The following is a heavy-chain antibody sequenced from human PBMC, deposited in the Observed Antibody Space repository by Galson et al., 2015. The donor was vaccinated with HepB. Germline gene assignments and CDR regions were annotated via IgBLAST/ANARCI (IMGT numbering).Heavy chain of an antibody. V-gene: IGHV4-61*08. CDR2: IYYSGST. CDR3: AKGHLSSGVDAFDI. CDR1: GGSISSGGYY. D-gene: IGHD3-22*01. J-gene: IGHJ3*02. Sequence: ETLSLTCTVSGGSISSGGYYWSWIRQHPGKGLEWIGYIYYSGSTNYNPSLKSRVTISVDTSKNQFSLKLSSVTAADTAVYYCAKGHLSSGVDAFDIWGQGTMVTVSS.